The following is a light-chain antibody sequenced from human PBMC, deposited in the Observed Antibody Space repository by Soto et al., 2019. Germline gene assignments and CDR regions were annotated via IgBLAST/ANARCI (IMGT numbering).Light chain of an antibody. V-gene: IGKV3-20*01. CDR2: GAS. CDR1: QSVNSRF. J-gene: IGKJ2*01. Sequence: EIVLTQSPGTLSLSPGERATLSCRASQSVNSRFLAWYQQKPGQAPRLLMYGASTRATGIPDRFSGSGSGAALTLTISRLKPEDFAVYYCQQYGSSPPMYSFGQGTKLEIK. CDR3: QQYGSSPPMYS.